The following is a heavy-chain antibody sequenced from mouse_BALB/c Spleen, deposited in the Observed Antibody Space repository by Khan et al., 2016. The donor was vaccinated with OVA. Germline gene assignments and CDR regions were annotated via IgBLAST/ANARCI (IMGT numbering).Heavy chain of an antibody. CDR1: GFTFSSYD. CDR3: ARGPYYGSSPCYFDY. CDR2: ISSGGST. D-gene: IGHD1-1*01. J-gene: IGHJ2*01. Sequence: EVQLVESGGGLVKPGGSLKLSCAASGFTFSSYDMSWVRQTPEKRLAWVASISSGGSTYYPDSVKGRFTISRDNVRNILSLQMSSRRSEDTAMYYCARGPYYGSSPCYFDYWGQGTTLTVSS. V-gene: IGHV5-6-5*01.